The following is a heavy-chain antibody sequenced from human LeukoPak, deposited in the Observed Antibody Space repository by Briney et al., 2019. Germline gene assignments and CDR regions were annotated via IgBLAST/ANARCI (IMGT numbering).Heavy chain of an antibody. J-gene: IGHJ4*02. V-gene: IGHV4-31*03. D-gene: IGHD1-26*01. CDR2: TSYSEGT. CDR3: SAAGWESFFFDC. Sequence: SETLSLTCTVSAGSVSRGGYYWTWIRQHPGKGLEWIGFTSYSEGTYYNPSLMSRITISVDVSQNQFSLKMRDVTAADTAVYFCSAAGWESFFFDCGGQGALVAVSS. CDR1: AGSVSRGGYY.